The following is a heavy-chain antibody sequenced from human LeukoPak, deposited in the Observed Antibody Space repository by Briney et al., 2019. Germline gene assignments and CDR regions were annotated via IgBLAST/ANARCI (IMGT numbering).Heavy chain of an antibody. J-gene: IGHJ5*02. CDR3: AKARTTVTTTWFDP. V-gene: IGHV3-21*04. CDR1: GFTFSSYS. Sequence: GGSLRLSCAASGFTFSSYSMNWVRQAPGKGLEWVSSISSSSYIYYADSVKGRFTISRDNAKNSLYLQMNSLRAEDTALYYCAKARTTVTTTWFDPWGQGTLVTVSS. D-gene: IGHD4-17*01. CDR2: ISSSSYI.